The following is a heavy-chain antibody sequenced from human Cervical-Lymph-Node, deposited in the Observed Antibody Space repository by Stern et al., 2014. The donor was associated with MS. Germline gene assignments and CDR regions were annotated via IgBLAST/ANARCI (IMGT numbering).Heavy chain of an antibody. D-gene: IGHD6-6*01. Sequence: DQLVQSGADVKQPGESLKLSCKGSGYSFTSYWIGWVRQMPGKGLEWMGIIFPGDSDTEYRPSCKGRVPTSTAKAISTPYLARSSLKASDSAMYYCARGSSSFFHWGQGTLVTVSS. CDR2: IFPGDSDT. CDR3: ARGSSSFFH. J-gene: IGHJ4*02. V-gene: IGHV5-51*01. CDR1: GYSFTSYW.